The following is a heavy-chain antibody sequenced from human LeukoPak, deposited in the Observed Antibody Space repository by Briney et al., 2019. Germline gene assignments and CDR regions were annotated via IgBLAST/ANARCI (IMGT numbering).Heavy chain of an antibody. J-gene: IGHJ6*03. D-gene: IGHD6-19*01. CDR3: ARDSPVSGWYYYYMDV. CDR2: IYTSGST. CDR1: GGSISRYY. Sequence: SETLSLTCTVSGGSISRYYWSWIRQPAGKGLEWIGSIYTSGSTNYNPSLKSRVTMSVDTSKNQFSLKLSSVTAADTAVYYCARDSPVSGWYYYYMDVWGKGTTVAVSS. V-gene: IGHV4-4*07.